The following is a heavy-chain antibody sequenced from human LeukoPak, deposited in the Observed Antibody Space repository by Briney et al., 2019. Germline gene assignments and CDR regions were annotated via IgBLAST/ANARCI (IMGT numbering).Heavy chain of an antibody. CDR3: ARGVRIAVAGNIDY. J-gene: IGHJ4*02. D-gene: IGHD6-19*01. Sequence: GGSLRLSCAASGFTFSSYWMSWVRQAPGKGLEWVANIKQDGSEKYYVDSVKGRFTISRDNAKNSLYLQMNSLRAEDTAVYYCARGVRIAVAGNIDYWGQGTLVTVSS. V-gene: IGHV3-7*04. CDR1: GFTFSSYW. CDR2: IKQDGSEK.